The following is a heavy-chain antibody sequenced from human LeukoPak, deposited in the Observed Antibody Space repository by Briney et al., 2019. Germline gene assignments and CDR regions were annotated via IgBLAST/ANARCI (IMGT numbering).Heavy chain of an antibody. J-gene: IGHJ5*02. CDR2: IWYDASNK. CDR1: GFTFSSFG. D-gene: IGHD1-7*01. Sequence: GGSLTLSCAASGFTFSSFGMHWVRQAPGKGLEWVAVIWYDASNKYYVDSVRGRFTISRDNSKNTLYLQMNSLRDDDTAVYYCVRGVGVSRFNYLDPWGQGTLVIVSS. CDR3: VRGVGVSRFNYLDP. V-gene: IGHV3-33*01.